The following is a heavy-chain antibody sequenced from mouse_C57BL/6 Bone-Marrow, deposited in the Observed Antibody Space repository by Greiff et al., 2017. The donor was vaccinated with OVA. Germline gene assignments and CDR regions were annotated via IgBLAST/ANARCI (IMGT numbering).Heavy chain of an antibody. CDR3: ACFAY. J-gene: IGHJ3*01. Sequence: QVQLQQPGAELVKPGASVKLSCKASGYTFTSYWMQWVKQRPGQGLEWIGEIDPSDSYTNYNQKFKGKATLTVDTSSSTAYMQLSSLTSEDAAVYYCACFAYWGQGTLVTVSA. V-gene: IGHV1-50*01. CDR1: GYTFTSYW. CDR2: IDPSDSYT.